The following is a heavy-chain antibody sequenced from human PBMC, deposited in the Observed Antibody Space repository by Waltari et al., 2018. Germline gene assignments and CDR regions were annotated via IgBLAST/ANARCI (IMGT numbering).Heavy chain of an antibody. D-gene: IGHD5-18*01. CDR2: INHSGST. CDR1: GGSFSGYY. CDR3: ASSWIQLWPKPFDY. V-gene: IGHV4-34*01. J-gene: IGHJ4*02. Sequence: QVQLQQWGAGLLKPSETLSLTCAVYGGSFSGYYWSWIRQPPGKGLEWIGEINHSGSTNYNPSLKSRVTISVDTSKNQFSLKLSSVTAADTAVYYCASSWIQLWPKPFDYWGQGTLVTVSS.